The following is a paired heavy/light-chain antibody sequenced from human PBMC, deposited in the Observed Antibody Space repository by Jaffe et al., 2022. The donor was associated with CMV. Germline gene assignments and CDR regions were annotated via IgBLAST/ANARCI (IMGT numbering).Heavy chain of an antibody. D-gene: IGHD6-13*01. Sequence: EVKLVNSGGVVVQPGGSLRLSCAASGFTFDDYSMHWVRQPPGKGLEWVSVISWDGGSTYYADSVKGRFTISRDNSKNSLYLQMNSLTTEDTALYYCAKGRGYSSSWSSFDYWGQGTLVTVSS. CDR3: AKGRGYSSSWSSFDY. J-gene: IGHJ4*02. CDR2: ISWDGGST. V-gene: IGHV3-43*01. CDR1: GFTFDDYS.
Light chain of an antibody. J-gene: IGKJ4*01. CDR3: HHFGTSPLT. Sequence: EIVLTQSPGTLSLSPGERATLSCRASQILSGTYLAWYQQKPGQAPRLLIYDASTRATGIPDRFSGSGSGTDFILTISRLEPEDFAVYYCHHFGTSPLTFGGGTKVEIK. CDR1: QILSGTY. CDR2: DAS. V-gene: IGKV3-20*01.